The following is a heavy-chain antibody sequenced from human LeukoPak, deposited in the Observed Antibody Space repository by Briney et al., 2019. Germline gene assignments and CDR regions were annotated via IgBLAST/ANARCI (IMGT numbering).Heavy chain of an antibody. J-gene: IGHJ4*02. V-gene: IGHV4-39*01. D-gene: IGHD1-26*01. Sequence: SETLSLTCTVSGGSISTTNYYWGWIRQPPGKGLEWIGTIYYSGSTYYNPSLKSRVTISVDTSKNQFSLKLSSVTAADTAVYYCARAGGSRPFDYWGQGTLVTVSS. CDR2: IYYSGST. CDR3: ARAGGSRPFDY. CDR1: GGSISTTNYY.